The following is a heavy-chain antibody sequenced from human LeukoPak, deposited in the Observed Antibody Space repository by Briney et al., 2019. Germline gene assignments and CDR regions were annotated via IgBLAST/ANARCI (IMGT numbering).Heavy chain of an antibody. J-gene: IGHJ4*02. V-gene: IGHV1-2*02. Sequence: ASVKVSCKASGYTFTSYGISWVRQAPGQGLEWMGWINPNSGGTNYAQKFQGRVTMTRDTSISTAYMELSRLRSDDTAVYYCATIRFSDYWGQGTLVTVSS. D-gene: IGHD3-3*01. CDR3: ATIRFSDY. CDR2: INPNSGGT. CDR1: GYTFTSYG.